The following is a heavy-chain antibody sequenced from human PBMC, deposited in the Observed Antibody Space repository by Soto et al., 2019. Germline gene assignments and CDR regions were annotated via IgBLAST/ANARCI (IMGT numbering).Heavy chain of an antibody. CDR3: ARAQTDSWGGSWFDP. Sequence: EVQLLESGGNLVQPGGSLRLSCTASGFTFSDYSMNWVRQAPGKGLEWLSYISVSTSTLYYADSVKGRFTISRDNAKNSLYLQMNSLRDEDTAVYYCARAQTDSWGGSWFDPWGQGTLVTVSS. CDR2: ISVSTSTL. CDR1: GFTFSDYS. V-gene: IGHV3-48*02. D-gene: IGHD3-16*01. J-gene: IGHJ5*02.